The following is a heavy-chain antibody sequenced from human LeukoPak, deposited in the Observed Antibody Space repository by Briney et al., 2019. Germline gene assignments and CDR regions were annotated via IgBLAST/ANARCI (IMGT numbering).Heavy chain of an antibody. CDR3: ARDGYCSGGSCYNNWFDP. V-gene: IGHV3-48*01. J-gene: IGHJ5*02. CDR1: GFTFSSYS. D-gene: IGHD2-15*01. CDR2: ISSSSSTI. Sequence: GGSLRLSCAASGFTFSSYSMNWVRQAPGKGLEWVSYISSSSSTIYYADSVKGRFTTSRDNAKNSLYLQMNSLRAEDTAVYYCARDGYCSGGSCYNNWFDPWGQGTLVTVSS.